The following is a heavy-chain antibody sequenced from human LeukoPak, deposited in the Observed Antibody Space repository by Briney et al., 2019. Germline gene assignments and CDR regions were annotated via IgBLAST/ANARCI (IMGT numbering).Heavy chain of an antibody. Sequence: PSETLSLTCVVSGYSISNDYYWGWIRQPPGKGLERIGNIYHSGGSYCNPSLKSRVTILVDTSKNQFSLKLSSVTAADTAVYYCAKAGTTGIHHWFDPWGQGNLVAVSS. CDR1: GYSISNDYY. V-gene: IGHV4-38-2*01. CDR2: IYHSGGS. J-gene: IGHJ5*02. D-gene: IGHD1-1*01. CDR3: AKAGTTGIHHWFDP.